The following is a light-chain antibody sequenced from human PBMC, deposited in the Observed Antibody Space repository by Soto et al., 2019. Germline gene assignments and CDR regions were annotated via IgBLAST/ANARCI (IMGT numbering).Light chain of an antibody. Sequence: EIVLTQSPGTLSLSPGERATLSCRASQSVSSSYLAWYQQKPGQAPRILIYGASSRATGIPDRFSGSGSGTDFTLTISRPEPEDFAGYYCQQYGSSSWTFGHGTKVEIK. CDR3: QQYGSSSWT. CDR1: QSVSSSY. V-gene: IGKV3-20*01. CDR2: GAS. J-gene: IGKJ1*01.